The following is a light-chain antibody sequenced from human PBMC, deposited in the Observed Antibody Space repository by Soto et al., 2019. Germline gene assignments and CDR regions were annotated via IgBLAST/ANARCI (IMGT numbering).Light chain of an antibody. J-gene: IGLJ3*02. V-gene: IGLV2-23*02. CDR2: EVI. CDR1: SSDVGNYNF. Sequence: QSALTQPASVSGSPGQSITISCTGTSSDVGNYNFVSWYQQHPGKAPRLMIYEVIKRPSGVSNRFSGSKSDNTASLTISGLQAEDEGDYYCCSYAGSRTLWVFGGRTQLTVL. CDR3: CSYAGSRTLWV.